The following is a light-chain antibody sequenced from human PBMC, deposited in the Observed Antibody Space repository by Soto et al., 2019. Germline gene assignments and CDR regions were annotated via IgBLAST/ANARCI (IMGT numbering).Light chain of an antibody. J-gene: IGKJ4*01. CDR3: QQYGGTPLT. V-gene: IGKV3-20*01. CDR2: DAS. Sequence: EIVLTQSPDTLSLSPGERATLSCRASQSVRNNYLAWYQQKPGQAPRFLIYDASSRATGIPDRFSGSGSGTDFTLTISRLEPEDFAVYYCQQYGGTPLTFGGGTKVDIE. CDR1: QSVRNNY.